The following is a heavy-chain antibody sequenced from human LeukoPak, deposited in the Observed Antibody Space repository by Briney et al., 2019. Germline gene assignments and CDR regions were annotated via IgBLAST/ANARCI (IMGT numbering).Heavy chain of an antibody. J-gene: IGHJ4*02. CDR3: ARDRGYCSGGSCPLDY. CDR2: ISYDGSIK. V-gene: IGHV3-30-3*01. Sequence: GGSLRLSCAASGFTSTNYAIHWVRQAPGKGLEWVALISYDGSIKYYAGSVKGRFTISRDNSKNTLYLQMNSLRAEDTAVYYCARDRGYCSGGSCPLDYWGQGTLVTVSS. D-gene: IGHD2-15*01. CDR1: GFTSTNYA.